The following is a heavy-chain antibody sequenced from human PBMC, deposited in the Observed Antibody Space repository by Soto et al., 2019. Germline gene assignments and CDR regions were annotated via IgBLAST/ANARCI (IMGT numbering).Heavy chain of an antibody. V-gene: IGHV3-23*01. Sequence: EVQLLESGGGLVQPGGSLRLSCAASGFTFSSYAMSWVRQAPGKGLEWVSAISGSGGSTYYADSVKGRFTISRDNSKNTRYLQMNSLSAEDTAVYYCAKDLYPGCSSTSCQSPFDYWGQGTLVTVSS. CDR2: ISGSGGST. CDR1: GFTFSSYA. J-gene: IGHJ4*02. CDR3: AKDLYPGCSSTSCQSPFDY. D-gene: IGHD2-2*01.